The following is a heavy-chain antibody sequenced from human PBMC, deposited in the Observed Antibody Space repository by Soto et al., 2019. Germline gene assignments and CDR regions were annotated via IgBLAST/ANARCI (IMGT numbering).Heavy chain of an antibody. CDR1: GGTFSSYT. V-gene: IGHV1-69*02. CDR2: IIPILGIA. J-gene: IGHJ4*02. D-gene: IGHD2-15*01. CDR3: FIVVVVAATPYYFDY. Sequence: QVQLVQSGAEVKKPGSSVKVSCKASGGTFSSYTISWVRQAPGQGLEWMGRIIPILGIANYAQKFQGRVTITADKSTSTTYMELSSLRSEDTAVYYCFIVVVVAATPYYFDYWGQGTLVTVSS.